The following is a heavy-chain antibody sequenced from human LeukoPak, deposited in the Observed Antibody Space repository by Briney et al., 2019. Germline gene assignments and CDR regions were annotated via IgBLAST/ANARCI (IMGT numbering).Heavy chain of an antibody. CDR1: GFTFSSYS. J-gene: IGHJ6*02. Sequence: PGGSLRLSCAASGFTFSSYSMNWVRQAPGKGLEWVSSISSSSSYIYYADSVKGRFTISRDNAKNSLYLQMNSLRAEDTAVYYCARDQRQQLGGRYYYGMDVWGQGTTVTVSS. CDR3: ARDQRQQLGGRYYYGMDV. CDR2: ISSSSSYI. D-gene: IGHD6-13*01. V-gene: IGHV3-21*01.